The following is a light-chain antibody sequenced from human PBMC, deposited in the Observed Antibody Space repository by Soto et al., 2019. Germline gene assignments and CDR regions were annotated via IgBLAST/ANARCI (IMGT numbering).Light chain of an antibody. CDR1: STDVGGYNY. Sequence: QSALAQPTSASGSPGQSVTISCTGTSTDVGGYNYVFWYQQHLGKAPKLMIYDVYVRPSGVPGRFSGSKSGNTASLTVSGLQVEDEADYYCCSYAGGNGYVFGTGTKVTVL. CDR3: CSYAGGNGYV. J-gene: IGLJ1*01. CDR2: DVY. V-gene: IGLV2-8*01.